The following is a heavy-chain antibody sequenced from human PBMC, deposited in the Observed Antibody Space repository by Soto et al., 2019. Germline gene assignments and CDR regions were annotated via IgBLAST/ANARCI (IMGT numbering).Heavy chain of an antibody. CDR1: GGTFGSYA. J-gene: IGHJ5*02. D-gene: IGHD3-22*01. CDR3: ARPIQYYFDTSAQSAWFDP. CDR2: IIHIFSTP. Sequence: QVQLVQSGAEVKKPGSSVKVSCKTSGGTFGSYAISWVRQAPGQGLEWMGGIIHIFSTPNYAQKFQGRVTNTADEHTSTAYIELSILRSEDTAVYYCARPIQYYFDTSAQSAWFDPWGQGTLVTVSS. V-gene: IGHV1-69*12.